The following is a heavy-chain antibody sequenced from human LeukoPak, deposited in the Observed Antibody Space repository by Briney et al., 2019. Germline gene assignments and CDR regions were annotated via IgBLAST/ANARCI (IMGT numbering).Heavy chain of an antibody. J-gene: IGHJ4*02. CDR1: GFTFSNSC. D-gene: IGHD2-15*01. CDR2: IKQDGSVK. V-gene: IGHV3-7*03. Sequence: GGSLRLSCSASGFTFSNSCMNWVRQAPGKGLEWVANIKQDGSVKYYVDSVKGRFTISRDSSKNTLFLQMNRLRPEDAAVYYCAKAPVTTCRGAFCYPFDYWGLGTLVTVSS. CDR3: AKAPVTTCRGAFCYPFDY.